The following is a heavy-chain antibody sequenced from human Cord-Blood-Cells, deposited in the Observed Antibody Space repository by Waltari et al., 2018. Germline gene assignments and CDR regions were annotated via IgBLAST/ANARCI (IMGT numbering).Heavy chain of an antibody. CDR1: GFTFSSYA. CDR2: ISGSGGTT. D-gene: IGHD3-16*01. V-gene: IGHV3-23*01. Sequence: EVQLLESGGGLVQPGGSLRLSCAASGFTFSSYAMSWVRQAPGKGVGWVSAISGSGGTTDYADSVKGRFTISRDNSKNTLYRQMNSLRAEDTAVYYCAKDQGDSSFDYWGQGTLVTVSS. J-gene: IGHJ4*02. CDR3: AKDQGDSSFDY.